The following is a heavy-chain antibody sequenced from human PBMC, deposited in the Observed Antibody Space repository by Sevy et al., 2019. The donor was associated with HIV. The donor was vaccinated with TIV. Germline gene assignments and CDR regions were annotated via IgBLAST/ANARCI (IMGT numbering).Heavy chain of an antibody. CDR2: IGSSSSTI. CDR3: ARAWSGPYGMDV. CDR1: GFTFSSYG. J-gene: IGHJ6*02. Sequence: GGSLRLSCAAPGFTFSSYGMNWVRQAPGKGLEWVSYIGSSSSTIYYAASVKGRFTISRDNVKSSLYLQMNSLRDEDTAVYYCARAWSGPYGMDVWGQGTTVTVSS. V-gene: IGHV3-48*02. D-gene: IGHD3-3*01.